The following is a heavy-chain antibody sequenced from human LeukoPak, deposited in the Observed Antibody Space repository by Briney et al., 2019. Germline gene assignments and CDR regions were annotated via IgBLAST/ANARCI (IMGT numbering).Heavy chain of an antibody. D-gene: IGHD3-9*01. V-gene: IGHV4-61*02. Sequence: SETLSLTYTVSGGSISSGSYYWSWIRQPAGKGLEWIGRIYTSGSTNYNPSLKSLVTISVDTSKNQFSLKLSSVTAADTAVYYCARAISRYFDWSRNPDAFDIWGQGTMVTVSS. CDR1: GGSISSGSYY. CDR3: ARAISRYFDWSRNPDAFDI. J-gene: IGHJ3*02. CDR2: IYTSGST.